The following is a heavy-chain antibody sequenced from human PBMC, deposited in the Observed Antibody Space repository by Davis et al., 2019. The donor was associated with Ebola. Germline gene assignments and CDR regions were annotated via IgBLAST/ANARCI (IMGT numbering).Heavy chain of an antibody. D-gene: IGHD4-17*01. Sequence: MPGGSLSLTCTVSGGSISSYYWSWIRQPPGKGLEWIGYIYYSGSTNYNPSLKSRVTISVDTSKNQFSLKLSSVTAADTAVYYCARVRAYYYYYGMDVWGQGTTVTVSS. CDR1: GGSISSYY. CDR2: IYYSGST. J-gene: IGHJ6*02. CDR3: ARVRAYYYYYGMDV. V-gene: IGHV4-59*12.